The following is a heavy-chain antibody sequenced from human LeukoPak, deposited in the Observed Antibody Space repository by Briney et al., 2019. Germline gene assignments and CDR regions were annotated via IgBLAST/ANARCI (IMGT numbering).Heavy chain of an antibody. CDR1: GFTFSSYA. D-gene: IGHD3-3*01. CDR3: ARGDDFWTFSPVGRTGGFDF. V-gene: IGHV3-30-3*01. Sequence: PGRSLRLSCEASGFTFSSYAMHWVRQAPGKGLEWVAGVSYDGVYKYYPDSMEGRFTISRDNSKNTFYLQVSSLRSEDTAVYYCARGDDFWTFSPVGRTGGFDFWGHGTLVTVSS. J-gene: IGHJ3*01. CDR2: VSYDGVYK.